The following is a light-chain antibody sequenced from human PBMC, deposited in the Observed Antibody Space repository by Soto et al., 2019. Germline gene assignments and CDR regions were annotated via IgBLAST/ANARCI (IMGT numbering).Light chain of an antibody. Sequence: QSALTQPRSVSGSPGKSVTISCTGTSSDVGGYNYVSWYQPHPGKAPKLMIYDVSKRPSGVPDRFSGSKSGNTASLTISGLQAEDEADYYCCSYAGSYTYVFGTGTKLTVL. CDR2: DVS. V-gene: IGLV2-11*01. CDR3: CSYAGSYTYV. J-gene: IGLJ1*01. CDR1: SSDVGGYNY.